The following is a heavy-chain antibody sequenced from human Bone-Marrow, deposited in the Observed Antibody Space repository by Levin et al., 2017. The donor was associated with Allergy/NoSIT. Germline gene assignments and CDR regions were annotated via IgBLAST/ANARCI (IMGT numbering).Heavy chain of an antibody. D-gene: IGHD2-15*01. CDR3: AKPKMLPGHNYWPMDS. J-gene: IGHJ4*02. CDR1: GFTFNSYA. V-gene: IGHV3-23*01. CDR2: VTSSGGNT. Sequence: GESLKISCAASGFTFNSYAMNWVRQAPGKGLQWVSVVTSSGGNTYYADSVKGRFTISRDNSKDTLYLQMNNLRVEDTAVYYCAKPKMLPGHNYWPMDSWGQGTLVTVSS.